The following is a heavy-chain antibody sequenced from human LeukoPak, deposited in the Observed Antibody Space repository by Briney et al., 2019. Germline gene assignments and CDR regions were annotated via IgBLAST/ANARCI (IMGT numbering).Heavy chain of an antibody. J-gene: IGHJ4*02. CDR2: ISSSGSTI. CDR3: ARGDYCSGGSCYPDY. CDR1: GFTFSSYS. V-gene: IGHV3-48*04. D-gene: IGHD2-15*01. Sequence: PRGSLRLSCAASGFTFSSYSMNWVRQAPGKGLEWVSYISSSGSTIYYADSVKGRFTISRDNAKNSLYLQMNSLRAEDTAVYYCARGDYCSGGSCYPDYWGQGTLVTVSS.